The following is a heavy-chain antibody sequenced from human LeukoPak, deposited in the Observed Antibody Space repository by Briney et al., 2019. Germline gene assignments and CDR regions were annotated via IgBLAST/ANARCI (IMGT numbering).Heavy chain of an antibody. CDR1: GYTFTGYY. D-gene: IGHD3-22*01. CDR3: ARVRGSGYYYYYMDV. Sequence: ASVKVSCKASGYTFTGYYMHWVRQAPRQGLEWMGWINPNSGGTNYAQKFQGRVTMTRDTSISTAYMELSRLRSDDTAVYYCARVRGSGYYYYYMDVWGKGTTVTVSS. CDR2: INPNSGGT. J-gene: IGHJ6*03. V-gene: IGHV1-2*02.